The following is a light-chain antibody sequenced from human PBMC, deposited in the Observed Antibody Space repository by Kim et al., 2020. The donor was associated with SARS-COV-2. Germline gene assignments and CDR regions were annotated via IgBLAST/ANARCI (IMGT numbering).Light chain of an antibody. Sequence: SYELTQDPAVSVALGQTVSITCQGDSLRSYYATWYQQKPGQAPTLVIYGKNNRPSGIPDRFSGSSSGNTASLTITGTQAGDEADYYCNSRDSNDNVVFGG. CDR3: NSRDSNDNVV. CDR1: SLRSYY. V-gene: IGLV3-19*01. CDR2: GKN. J-gene: IGLJ2*01.